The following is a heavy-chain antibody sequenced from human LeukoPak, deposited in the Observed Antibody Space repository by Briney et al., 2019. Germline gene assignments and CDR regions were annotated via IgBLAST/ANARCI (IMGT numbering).Heavy chain of an antibody. Sequence: GGSLRLSCAVSGFSFTNYWMHWVRQDPGKGLVWVSYISPDGSVTKYADSVKGRFTISRDNAVNTLYLQMNSLRAEDTAVYYCARVSLGLADYWGQGTLVTVSS. CDR3: ARVSLGLADY. J-gene: IGHJ4*02. CDR2: ISPDGSVT. V-gene: IGHV3-74*03. CDR1: GFSFTNYW.